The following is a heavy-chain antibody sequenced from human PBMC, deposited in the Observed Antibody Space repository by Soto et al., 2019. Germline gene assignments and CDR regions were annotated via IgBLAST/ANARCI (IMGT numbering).Heavy chain of an antibody. Sequence: PSETLSLTCTVSGGSISIGDYYWSCIRQPPGKGLEWIGYIYYSGSTYYNPSLKSRVTISVDTSKNQFSLKLNSVTAADTAVYYCARAGGVPNAFDIWGQGTMVTVSS. CDR2: IYYSGST. CDR3: ARAGGVPNAFDI. J-gene: IGHJ3*02. D-gene: IGHD3-16*01. CDR1: GGSISIGDYY. V-gene: IGHV4-30-4*01.